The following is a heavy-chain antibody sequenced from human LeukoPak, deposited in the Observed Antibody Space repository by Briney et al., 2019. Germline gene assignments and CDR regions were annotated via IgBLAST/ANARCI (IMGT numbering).Heavy chain of an antibody. CDR1: GYTFTSYY. J-gene: IGHJ4*02. D-gene: IGHD3-22*01. CDR3: ARDRYYYDSSGYIRGISFDY. CDR2: MNPSGGST. Sequence: ATVKVSCKASGYTFTSYYMHWVRQALGQGHEWMGIMNPSGGSTSYAQKFQGRVTMTRDTSTSTVYMELSSLRSEDTAVYYCARDRYYYDSSGYIRGISFDYWGQGTLVTVSP. V-gene: IGHV1-46*01.